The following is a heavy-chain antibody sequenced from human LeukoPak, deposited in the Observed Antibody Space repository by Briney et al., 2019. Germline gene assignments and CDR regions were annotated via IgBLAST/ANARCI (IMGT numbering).Heavy chain of an antibody. V-gene: IGHV4-34*01. D-gene: IGHD6-19*01. CDR1: GGSFSGYY. J-gene: IGHJ6*03. CDR2: INHSGST. CDR3: ARGYGSNPSSSGWYAAYYYYYMDV. Sequence: SETLSLTCAVYGGSFSGYYWSWIRQPPGKGLEWIGEINHSGSTNYNPSLKSRVTISVDTSKNQFSLKLSSVTAADTAVYYCARGYGSNPSSSGWYAAYYYYYMDVWGKGTTVTVSS.